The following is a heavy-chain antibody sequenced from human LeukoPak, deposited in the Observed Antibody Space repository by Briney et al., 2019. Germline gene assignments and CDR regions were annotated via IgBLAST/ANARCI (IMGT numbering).Heavy chain of an antibody. CDR1: GGSISSGSYY. CDR2: IYTSGST. Sequence: SQTLSLTCTVSGGSISSGSYYWSWIRQPAGKGLEWIGRIYTSGSTNYNPSLKSRVTISVDTSKNQFSLKLSSVTAADTAVYYCAAVGGASYYYYGMDVWGQGTTVTVSS. V-gene: IGHV4-61*02. J-gene: IGHJ6*02. D-gene: IGHD6-13*01. CDR3: AAVGGASYYYYGMDV.